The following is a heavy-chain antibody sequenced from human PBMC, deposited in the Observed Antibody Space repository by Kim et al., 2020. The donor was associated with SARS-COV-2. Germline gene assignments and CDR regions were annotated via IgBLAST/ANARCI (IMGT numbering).Heavy chain of an antibody. J-gene: IGHJ4*02. Sequence: ASVKVSCKASGYTFTSYYMHWVRQAPGQGLEWMGIINPSGGSTTYAQKFQGRVTMTRDTSTSTVYMELSSLRSEDTAVYYCARICTFITMFQGVNHLDLFDYWGQGTLVTVSS. V-gene: IGHV1-46*01. CDR3: ARICTFITMFQGVNHLDLFDY. CDR1: GYTFTSYY. D-gene: IGHD3-10*01. CDR2: INPSGGST.